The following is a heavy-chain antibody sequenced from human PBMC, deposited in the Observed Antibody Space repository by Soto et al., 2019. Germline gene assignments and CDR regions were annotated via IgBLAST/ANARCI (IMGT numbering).Heavy chain of an antibody. CDR3: ARDEVRKDIVVVVAARNYGMDV. Sequence: QVQLVQSGAEVKKPGSSVKVSCKASGGTFSSYAISWVRQAPGQGLEWMGGIIPIFGTANYAQKFQGRVTITADESTSTAYRELSSLRSEDTAVYDCARDEVRKDIVVVVAARNYGMDVWGQGTTVTVSS. V-gene: IGHV1-69*01. D-gene: IGHD2-15*01. CDR1: GGTFSSYA. CDR2: IIPIFGTA. J-gene: IGHJ6*02.